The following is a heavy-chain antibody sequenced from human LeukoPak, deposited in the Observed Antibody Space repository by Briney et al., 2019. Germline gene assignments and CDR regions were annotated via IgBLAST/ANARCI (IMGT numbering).Heavy chain of an antibody. CDR2: IYHSGST. CDR3: ARGSPEHYDSSGYDWFDP. V-gene: IGHV4-30-2*01. J-gene: IGHJ5*02. D-gene: IGHD3-22*01. CDR1: GGSISSGGYS. Sequence: SETLSLTCAVSGGSISSGGYSWSWLRQPPGKGLEWIGYIYHSGSTYYNPSLKSRVTISVDRSKNQFSLKLSSVTAADTAVYYCARGSPEHYDSSGYDWFDPWGQGTLVTVSS.